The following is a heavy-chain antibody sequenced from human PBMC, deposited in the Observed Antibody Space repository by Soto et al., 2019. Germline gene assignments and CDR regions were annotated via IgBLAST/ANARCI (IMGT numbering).Heavy chain of an antibody. CDR3: ARGAAAAVIYYFDY. Sequence: QVQLVQSGAEVKKPGSSVKVSCKASGGTFSSYAISWVRQAPGQGLEWMGGIIPIFGTANYAQEFQGRVTITADESTSTAYMELSSLRSEDTAVHYCARGAAAAVIYYFDYWGQGTLVTVSS. D-gene: IGHD6-13*01. CDR1: GGTFSSYA. V-gene: IGHV1-69*01. J-gene: IGHJ4*02. CDR2: IIPIFGTA.